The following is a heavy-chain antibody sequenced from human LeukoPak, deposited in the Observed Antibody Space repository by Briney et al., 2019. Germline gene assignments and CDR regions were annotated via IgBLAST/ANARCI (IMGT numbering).Heavy chain of an antibody. J-gene: IGHJ4*02. D-gene: IGHD3-22*01. CDR3: TTDSITMIVVVNLLDY. Sequence: GGSLRLSCATSGFTFSDYYMSWIRQAPGKGLEWVGRIKSKTDGGTTDYAAPVKGRFTISRDDSKNTLYLQMNSLKTEDTAVYYCTTDSITMIVVVNLLDYWGQGTLVTVSS. CDR2: IKSKTDGGTT. CDR1: GFTFSDYY. V-gene: IGHV3-15*01.